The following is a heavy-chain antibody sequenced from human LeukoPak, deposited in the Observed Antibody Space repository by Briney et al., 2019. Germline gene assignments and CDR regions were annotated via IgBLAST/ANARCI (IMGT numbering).Heavy chain of an antibody. CDR1: GYTLTSYA. CDR3: AREGDYYDSFRLDP. V-gene: IGHV1-3*01. CDR2: INAGNGNT. J-gene: IGHJ5*02. D-gene: IGHD3-22*01. Sequence: EASVKVSCKASGYTLTSYAMHWVRQAPGQRLEWVGWINAGNGNTKYSQKFQGRVTITRDTSASTAYMELSSLRSEDTAVYYCAREGDYYDSFRLDPWGQGTLVTVSS.